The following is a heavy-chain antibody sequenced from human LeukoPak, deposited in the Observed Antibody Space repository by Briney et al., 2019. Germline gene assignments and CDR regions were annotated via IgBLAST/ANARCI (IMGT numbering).Heavy chain of an antibody. D-gene: IGHD2-21*01. J-gene: IGHJ3*02. CDR3: ASSVVIAISGAFDI. V-gene: IGHV4-59*01. CDR2: IYYSGST. CDR1: GGSISSYH. Sequence: PSETLSLTCTVSGGSISSYHWSWIRQPPGKGLEWIGYIYYSGSTNYNPSLKSRVTISVDTSKNQFSLKLSSVTAADTAVYYCASSVVIAISGAFDIWGQGTMVTVSS.